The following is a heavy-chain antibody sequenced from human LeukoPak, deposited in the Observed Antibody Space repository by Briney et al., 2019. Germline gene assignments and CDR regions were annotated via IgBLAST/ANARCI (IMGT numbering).Heavy chain of an antibody. D-gene: IGHD3-10*01. J-gene: IGHJ4*02. CDR3: AKSFQSVVRGVKTWYYFDY. CDR1: GFTFDDYA. V-gene: IGHV3-9*03. CDR2: ISWNSGSI. Sequence: GGSLRLSCAASGFTFDDYAMHWVRQAPGKGLEWVSGISWNSGSIGYADSVKGRFTISRDNAKNSLYLQMNSLRAEDMALYYCAKSFQSVVRGVKTWYYFDYWGQGTLVTVSS.